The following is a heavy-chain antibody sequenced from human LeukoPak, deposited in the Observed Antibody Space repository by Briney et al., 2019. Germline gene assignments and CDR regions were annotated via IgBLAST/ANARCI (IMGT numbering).Heavy chain of an antibody. CDR1: GGSISSYY. CDR2: IYTSGST. D-gene: IGHD6-19*01. J-gene: IGHJ4*02. V-gene: IGHV4-4*07. CDR3: ARHLRGGWFPVSNLDY. Sequence: RSSETLSLTCTVSGGSISSYYWSWIRQPAGKGLEWIGRIYTSGSTNYNPSLKSRVTMSVDTSKSQFSLKLSSVTAADTAVYYCARHLRGGWFPVSNLDYWGQGTLVTVSS.